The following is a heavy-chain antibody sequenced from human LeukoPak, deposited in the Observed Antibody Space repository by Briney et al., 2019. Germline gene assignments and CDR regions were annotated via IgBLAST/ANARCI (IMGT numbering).Heavy chain of an antibody. CDR3: ARSNSYDYVWGTFDRYYFDY. D-gene: IGHD3-16*01. CDR1: GFTFSSYA. J-gene: IGHJ4*02. CDR2: ISYDGSNK. V-gene: IGHV3-30*14. Sequence: GGSLRLSCAASGFTFSSYAMHWVRQAPGKGLEWVAVISYDGSNKYYADSVKGRFTISRDNSKNTLYLQMGSLRAEDMAVYYCARSNSYDYVWGTFDRYYFDYWGQGTLVTVSS.